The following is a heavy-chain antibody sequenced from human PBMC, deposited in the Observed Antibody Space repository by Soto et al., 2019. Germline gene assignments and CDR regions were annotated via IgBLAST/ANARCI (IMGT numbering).Heavy chain of an antibody. CDR3: ARGVSAGVDY. CDR2: IESSTGRT. CDR1: GYSFTSLD. D-gene: IGHD1-26*01. J-gene: IGHJ4*02. V-gene: IGHV1-8*01. Sequence: ASVKVSCKAPGYSFTSLDINWVRQTAGQGLEWMGWIESSTGRTGYAQKFQGRVTMTRDASINTAYMELTTLTSDDTAFYYCARGVSAGVDYWGQGTLVTVSS.